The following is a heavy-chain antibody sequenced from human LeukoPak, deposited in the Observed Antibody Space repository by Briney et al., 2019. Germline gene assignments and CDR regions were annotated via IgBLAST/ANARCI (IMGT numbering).Heavy chain of an antibody. Sequence: GGSLRLSCAASGSTFSSYSMNWVRQAPGKGLEWVSSISSSSSYIYYADSVKGRFTISRDNAKDSLCLQMNSLRAEDTAVYYCARLSPDDAFDIWGQGTMVTVSS. CDR1: GSTFSSYS. CDR3: ARLSPDDAFDI. V-gene: IGHV3-21*01. J-gene: IGHJ3*02. CDR2: ISSSSSYI.